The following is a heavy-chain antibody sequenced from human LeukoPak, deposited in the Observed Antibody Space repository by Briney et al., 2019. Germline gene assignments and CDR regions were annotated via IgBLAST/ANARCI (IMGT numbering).Heavy chain of an antibody. V-gene: IGHV1-8*01. CDR1: GYTFTSYD. CDR2: MNPNSGNT. CDR3: AKKRGYCSGGNCYSTDY. Sequence: ASVKVSCKASGYTFTSYDIHWVRQATGQGLEWMGWMNPNSGNTGYAQKFQGRVTMTRNTSISTAYMELSSLKSEDTAVYYCAKKRGYCSGGNCYSTDYWGQGTLVTVSS. D-gene: IGHD2-15*01. J-gene: IGHJ4*02.